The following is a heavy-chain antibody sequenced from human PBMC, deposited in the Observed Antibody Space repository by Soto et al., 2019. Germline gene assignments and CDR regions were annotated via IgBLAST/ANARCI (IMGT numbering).Heavy chain of an antibody. D-gene: IGHD3-22*01. Sequence: PGGSLRLSCATSGFTFSRCDMNWVRQAPGKGLEWVSFISSSASYMYYADSVKGRFTISRDNSKNTLYLQMNSLRAEDTAVYYCAREFRVTMIVVVNAHAFDIWGQGTMVTVSS. V-gene: IGHV3-21*01. CDR1: GFTFSRCD. J-gene: IGHJ3*02. CDR3: AREFRVTMIVVVNAHAFDI. CDR2: ISSSASYM.